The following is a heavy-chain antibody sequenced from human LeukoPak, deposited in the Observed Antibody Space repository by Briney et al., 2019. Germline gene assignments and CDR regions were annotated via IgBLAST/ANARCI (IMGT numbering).Heavy chain of an antibody. V-gene: IGHV3-23*01. J-gene: IGHJ4*02. CDR1: GFTFSNYA. Sequence: GGSLRLSCAASGFTFSNYALSWVRQVPGKGLEWVSGITGSGGSTYYADSVKGRFTISRDNSKNTLYLQMNSLRAEDTAVYFCARDDGGSVTTTDFEYCVQVTLVIVSS. CDR2: ITGSGGST. D-gene: IGHD4-17*01. CDR3: ARDDGGSVTTTDFEY.